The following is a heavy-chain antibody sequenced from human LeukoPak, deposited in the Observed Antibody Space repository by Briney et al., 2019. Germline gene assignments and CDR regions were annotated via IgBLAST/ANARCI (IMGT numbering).Heavy chain of an antibody. CDR2: MNPNSGNT. J-gene: IGHJ4*02. D-gene: IGHD1-7*01. Sequence: ASVKVSCKASGYTFTSYDINWVRQATGQGLEWMGWMNPNSGNTGYAQKFQGRVTMTRNTSISTAYMELSSLNSEDTAVYYCARNPLGTTTFDYWGQGTLVTVSS. CDR3: ARNPLGTTTFDY. V-gene: IGHV1-8*01. CDR1: GYTFTSYD.